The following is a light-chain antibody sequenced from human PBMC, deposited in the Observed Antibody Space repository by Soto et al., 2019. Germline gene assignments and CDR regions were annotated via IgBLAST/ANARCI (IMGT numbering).Light chain of an antibody. Sequence: QSALTQPASVSGSPGQSITISCTETSSDVGNDLRVSWYQQLPGKAPQLVIYEGTKRPSGVSKRLSGSKSGKTASLTISGLQAEDEADYYCAAWDDSLNGFYVFGTGTKLTVL. CDR1: SSDVGNDLR. CDR2: EGT. J-gene: IGLJ1*01. CDR3: AAWDDSLNGFYV. V-gene: IGLV2-23*01.